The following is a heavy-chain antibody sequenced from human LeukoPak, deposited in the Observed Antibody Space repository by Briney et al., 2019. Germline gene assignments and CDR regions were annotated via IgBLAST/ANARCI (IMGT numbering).Heavy chain of an antibody. J-gene: IGHJ6*02. D-gene: IGHD2-15*01. CDR1: GFTFSSYW. CDR2: INSDGSGT. Sequence: GGSLRLSCAASGFTFSSYWMHWVRQAPGKGLVWVSRINSDGSGTSYADSVKGRFTISRDNAKNTLYLHMNSLRAEDTAAYYCARALPPGYCSGGSCYGMDVWGQGTTVTVSS. V-gene: IGHV3-74*01. CDR3: ARALPPGYCSGGSCYGMDV.